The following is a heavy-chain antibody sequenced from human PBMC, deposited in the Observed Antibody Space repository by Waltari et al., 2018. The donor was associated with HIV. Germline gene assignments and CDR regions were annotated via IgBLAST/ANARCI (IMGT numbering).Heavy chain of an antibody. CDR2: MSDDGSNQ. Sequence: QVQLVESGGGVVQPGRSLRLSCAASGFTFSNNGMHWVRQAPGKGRERVAGMSDDGSNQFYAASVKGRFIISRDNSKNTLYLQMSGLRVEDTSIYYCARYRVLYCSGHNCYSPLGSWGPGVLVTVSS. D-gene: IGHD2-15*01. J-gene: IGHJ5*02. CDR1: GFTFSNNG. V-gene: IGHV3-30*03. CDR3: ARYRVLYCSGHNCYSPLGS.